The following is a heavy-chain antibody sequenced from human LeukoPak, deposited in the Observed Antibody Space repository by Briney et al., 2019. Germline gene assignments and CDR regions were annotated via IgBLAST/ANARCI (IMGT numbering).Heavy chain of an antibody. CDR3: ARGARQLWFDY. CDR1: GYTFTSYG. D-gene: IGHD5-18*01. J-gene: IGHJ4*02. CDR2: INTNTGNP. Sequence: GASVKVSCKASGYTFTSYGISWVRQAPGQGLEWMGWINTNTGNPTYAQGFTGRFVFSLDTSVSTAYLQISSLKAEDTAVYYCARGARQLWFDYWGQGTLVTVSS. V-gene: IGHV7-4-1*02.